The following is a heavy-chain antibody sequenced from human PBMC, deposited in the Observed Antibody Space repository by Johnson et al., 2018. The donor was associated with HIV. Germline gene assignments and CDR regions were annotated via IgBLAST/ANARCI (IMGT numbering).Heavy chain of an antibody. D-gene: IGHD1-26*01. J-gene: IGHJ3*02. CDR2: IIWTGGST. CDR3: ARVVGTSQGDAFDM. V-gene: IGHV3-20*04. CDR1: GFIFHDYA. Sequence: VQVVESGGGVVRPGGSLRLSCAASGFIFHDYAMSWVRQAPGKGLEWVSAIIWTGGSTGYADSVQGRFTISRDNAKNSLYLQMNSLRAEDMALYYCARVVGTSQGDAFDMWGQGTMVTVSS.